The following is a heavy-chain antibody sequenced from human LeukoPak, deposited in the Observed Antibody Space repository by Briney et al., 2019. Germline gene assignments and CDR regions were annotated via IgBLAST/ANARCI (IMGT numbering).Heavy chain of an antibody. CDR2: IYYSGST. V-gene: IGHV4-31*03. J-gene: IGHJ4*02. CDR3: ARAPNPYSSSWYYFDY. CDR1: GGSIGSGGYY. Sequence: SETLSLTCTVSGGSIGSGGYYWSWIRQHPGKGLEWIGYIYYSGSTYYNPSLKSRVTISVDTSKNQFSLKLSSVTAADTAVYYCARAPNPYSSSWYYFDYWGQGTLVTVSS. D-gene: IGHD6-13*01.